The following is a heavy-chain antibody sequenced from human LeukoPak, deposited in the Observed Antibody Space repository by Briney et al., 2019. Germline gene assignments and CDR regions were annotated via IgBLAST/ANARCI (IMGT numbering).Heavy chain of an antibody. CDR2: ISSNSSYI. Sequence: SGGSLRLSCAASGFTFNIYRMNWVRQAPGKGLEWVSSISSNSSYIYYADSVKGRFTISRDNAKNSLYLQVNSLRAEDTAVYYCASSSPGGYSSSWGLEYWGQGTLVTVSS. CDR1: GFTFNIYR. CDR3: ASSSPGGYSSSWGLEY. V-gene: IGHV3-21*01. J-gene: IGHJ4*02. D-gene: IGHD6-13*01.